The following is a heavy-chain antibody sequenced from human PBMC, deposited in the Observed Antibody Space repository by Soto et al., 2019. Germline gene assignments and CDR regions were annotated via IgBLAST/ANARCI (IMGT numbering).Heavy chain of an antibody. D-gene: IGHD3-10*01. CDR2: IYYSGST. CDR3: ARGRLYYGSGGDWFDP. Sequence: PSETLSLTCTVSCGSISSYYWSWIRQPPGKGLEWIGYIYYSGSTNYNPSLKSRVTISVDTSKNQFSLKLSSVTAADTAVYYCARGRLYYGSGGDWFDPWGQGTLVTVSS. J-gene: IGHJ5*02. V-gene: IGHV4-59*01. CDR1: CGSISSYY.